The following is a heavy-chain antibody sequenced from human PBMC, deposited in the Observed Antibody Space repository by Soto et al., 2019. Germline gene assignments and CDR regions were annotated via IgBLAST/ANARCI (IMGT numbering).Heavy chain of an antibody. CDR1: GFTFSSYA. CDR2: ISYDGSNK. Sequence: QVQLVESGGGVVQPGRSLRLSCAASGFTFSSYAMHWVRQAPGKGLEWVAVISYDGSNKYYADSVKGRFTISRDNSKNPLYLQMNSLRAEDTAVYYCARSPPYYDFWSGYPPYGMDVWGQGTTVTVSS. J-gene: IGHJ6*02. CDR3: ARSPPYYDFWSGYPPYGMDV. V-gene: IGHV3-30-3*01. D-gene: IGHD3-3*01.